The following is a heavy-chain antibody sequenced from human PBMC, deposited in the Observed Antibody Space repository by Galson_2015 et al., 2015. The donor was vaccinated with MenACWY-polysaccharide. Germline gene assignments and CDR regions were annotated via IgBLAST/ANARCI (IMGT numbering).Heavy chain of an antibody. J-gene: IGHJ4*02. CDR3: VRDNSGLRAFDY. CDR2: TYYRSKWHN. Sequence: CAISGDSVSSNTAAWNWVRQSPSRGLEWLGRTYYRSKWHNDYAVSVKSRITINPDTSKNQFSLQLNFVTPEDTAVYYCVRDNSGLRAFDYWGQGTLVTVSS. D-gene: IGHD1-26*01. V-gene: IGHV6-1*01. CDR1: GDSVSSNTAA.